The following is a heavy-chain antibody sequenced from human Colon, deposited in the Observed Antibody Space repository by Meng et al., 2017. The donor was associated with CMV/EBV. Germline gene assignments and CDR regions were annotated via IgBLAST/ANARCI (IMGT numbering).Heavy chain of an antibody. CDR1: GFTFSSHS. CDR3: ARPADVLVIAKGLDY. CDR2: ISKDGTSI. V-gene: IGHV3-30*03. Sequence: GESLKISCAASGFTFSSHSLHWVRQAPGKGLEWVAAISKDGTSIYYAESVKGRFTISRDNSKNTLFLQMNSLRPEDTAIYYCARPADVLVIAKGLDYWGQGTLVTVSS. J-gene: IGHJ4*02. D-gene: IGHD2-15*01.